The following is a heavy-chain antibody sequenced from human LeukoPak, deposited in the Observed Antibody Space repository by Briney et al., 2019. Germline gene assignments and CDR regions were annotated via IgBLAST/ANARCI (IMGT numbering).Heavy chain of an antibody. J-gene: IGHJ4*02. D-gene: IGHD2-2*01. CDR1: GFTFSSYS. Sequence: GGSLRLSCAASGFTFSSYSMNWVRQSPGKGLEWVSSISSSSYIYYADSVKGRFTISRDNAKNSLYLQMNSLRAEDTAVYYCARGTRGSTSGWGQGTLVTVSS. CDR3: ARGTRGSTSG. CDR2: ISSSSYI. V-gene: IGHV3-21*01.